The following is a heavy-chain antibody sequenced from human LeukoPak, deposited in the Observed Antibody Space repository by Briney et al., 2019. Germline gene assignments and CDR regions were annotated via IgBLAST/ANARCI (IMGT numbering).Heavy chain of an antibody. CDR2: IWYDGSNK. V-gene: IGHV3-33*01. CDR1: GFTFSSYG. Sequence: GGSLRLSCAASGFTFSSYGMHWVRQAPGKGLEWVAVIWYDGSNKYYEDSVKGRFAISRDNAKNSLYLQMNSLRAEDTAVYYCARTNSSGWLADYYYYYGMDVWGQGTTVTVSS. D-gene: IGHD6-19*01. J-gene: IGHJ6*02. CDR3: ARTNSSGWLADYYYYYGMDV.